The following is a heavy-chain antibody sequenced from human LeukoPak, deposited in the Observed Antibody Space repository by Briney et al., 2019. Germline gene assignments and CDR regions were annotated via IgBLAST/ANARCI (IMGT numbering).Heavy chain of an antibody. CDR3: ARGPQVVGYYYIDV. D-gene: IGHD2-15*01. V-gene: IGHV6-1*01. J-gene: IGHJ6*03. CDR2: TYYRSKWHF. CDR1: GDSISSNSAA. Sequence: SQTLSLTCDMSGDSISSNSAAWNWIRQSPSRGLEWLGRTYYRSKWHFDYPESMKSRISINPDTSKNQFSLQLNSVTPEDTAVYYCARGPQVVGYYYIDVWGKGTTVTISS.